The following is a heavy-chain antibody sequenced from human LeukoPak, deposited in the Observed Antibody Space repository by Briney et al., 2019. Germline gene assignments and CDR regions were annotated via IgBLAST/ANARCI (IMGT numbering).Heavy chain of an antibody. CDR1: GFTFSSYE. Sequence: GGSLRLSCAASGFTFSSYEMNWVRQAPGKGLEWVSYISSSGSTIYYADSVKGRFTISRDNSKNTLYLQMNSLRAEDTAVYYCAKLSWFGELWFDPWGQGTLVTVSS. J-gene: IGHJ5*02. D-gene: IGHD3-10*01. CDR2: ISSSGSTI. CDR3: AKLSWFGELWFDP. V-gene: IGHV3-48*03.